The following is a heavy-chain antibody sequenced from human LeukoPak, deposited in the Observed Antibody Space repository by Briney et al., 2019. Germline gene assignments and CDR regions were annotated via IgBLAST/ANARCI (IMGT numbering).Heavy chain of an antibody. J-gene: IGHJ2*01. CDR1: GFTFSSYE. D-gene: IGHD3-9*01. V-gene: IGHV3-48*03. CDR3: ARQYSDILTGYHRGELYWYFDL. Sequence: GGSLRLSCAASGFTFSSYEMNWVRQAPGKGLEWVSYISSSGSTIYYADSVKGRFTISRDNAKNSLYLQMNSPRAEDTAVYYCARQYSDILTGYHRGELYWYFDLWGRGTLVTVSS. CDR2: ISSSGSTI.